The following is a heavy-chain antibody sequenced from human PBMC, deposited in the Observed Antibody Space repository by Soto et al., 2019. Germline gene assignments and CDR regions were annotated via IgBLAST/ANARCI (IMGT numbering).Heavy chain of an antibody. V-gene: IGHV3-48*01. J-gene: IGHJ6*02. CDR3: ANDAGIALTGNYYGMDV. CDR1: GFTFSSYN. D-gene: IGHD6-13*01. CDR2: ISSSGSII. Sequence: EVQLVESGGGLAQPGGSLRLSCAASGFTFSSYNMNWVRQSPGKGLEWVSDISSSGSIIYYADSVKGRFTVSRDEAKNSLYLQMNSLSGEDTAVYYFANDAGIALTGNYYGMDVWGQGTTVTVSS.